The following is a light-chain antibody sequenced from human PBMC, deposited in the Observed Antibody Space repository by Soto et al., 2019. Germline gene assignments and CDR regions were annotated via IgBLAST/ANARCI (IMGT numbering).Light chain of an antibody. V-gene: IGKV3-15*01. J-gene: IGKJ1*01. CDR3: QQYNDWPRT. CDR2: GAS. Sequence: EIVMTQSPATLSVAPGERATLSCRASQSVSSILAWYQQKPGQAPRLLIYGASTRATGVPARFSGSGSGTEFTLTISSLQSEDFAFYYCQQYNDWPRTFGQGTKVEI. CDR1: QSVSSI.